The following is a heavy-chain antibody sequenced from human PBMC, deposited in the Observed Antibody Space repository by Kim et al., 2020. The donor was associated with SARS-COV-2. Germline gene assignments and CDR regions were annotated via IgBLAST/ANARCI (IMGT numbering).Heavy chain of an antibody. CDR3: TLSRVGGSYYDGYYYYMDV. V-gene: IGHV3-15*01. Sequence: GRFTISRDDSKNTLYLQMNSLKTEDTAVYYCTLSRVGGSYYDGYYYYMDVWGKGTTVTVSS. J-gene: IGHJ6*03. D-gene: IGHD1-26*01.